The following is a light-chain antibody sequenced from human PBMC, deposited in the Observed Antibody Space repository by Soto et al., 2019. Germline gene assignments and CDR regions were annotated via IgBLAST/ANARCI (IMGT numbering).Light chain of an antibody. V-gene: IGKV3-15*01. CDR1: QNVGSN. CDR3: QQFDPWPGT. Sequence: EIVMTQSPATLSVSPGERATLSCRASQNVGSNLAWYQQKPGQAPRLLIYAASNRATGIPTKFSGSGSGTEFTLSISSLQSEDFALYYCQQFDPWPGTFAQGPKVDIK. CDR2: AAS. J-gene: IGKJ1*01.